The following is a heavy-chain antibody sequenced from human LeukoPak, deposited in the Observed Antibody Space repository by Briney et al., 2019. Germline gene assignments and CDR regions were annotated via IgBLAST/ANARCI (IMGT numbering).Heavy chain of an antibody. D-gene: IGHD3-16*01. J-gene: IGHJ6*02. CDR1: GFTFSSYW. CDR2: INHNGNVN. Sequence: GGSLRLSCAASGFTFSSYWMNWARQAPGEGLEWVASINHNGNVNYYVDSVKGRFTISRDNAKNSLYLQMSNLRAEDTAVYFCARGGGLDGWGQGATVTVSS. CDR3: ARGGGLDG. V-gene: IGHV3-7*03.